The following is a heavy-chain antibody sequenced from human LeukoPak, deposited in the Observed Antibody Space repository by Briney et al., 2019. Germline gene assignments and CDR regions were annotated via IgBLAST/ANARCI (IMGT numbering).Heavy chain of an antibody. CDR2: INHSGST. D-gene: IGHD5-24*01. V-gene: IGHV4-34*01. CDR1: GGSFSGYY. Sequence: SETLSLTCAVYGGSFSGYYWSWIRQPPGKGLEWIGEINHSGSTNYNPSLKSRVTISVDTSKNRFSLKLSSVTAADTAVYYCARGIRDGYNDYFDYWGQGTLVTVSS. J-gene: IGHJ4*02. CDR3: ARGIRDGYNDYFDY.